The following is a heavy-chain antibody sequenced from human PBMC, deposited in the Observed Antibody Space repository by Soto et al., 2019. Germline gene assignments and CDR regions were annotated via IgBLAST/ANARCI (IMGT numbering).Heavy chain of an antibody. CDR1: GYSFTSYW. CDR3: ARHQDYYDSSGYYDDY. V-gene: IGHV5-10-1*01. CDR2: IDPSDSYT. Sequence: GESLKISCKGSGYSFTSYWISWVRQMPGKGLEWMGRIDPSDSYTNYSPSFQGHVTISADKSISTAYLQWSSLKASDTAMYYCARHQDYYDSSGYYDDYWGQGTLVTVSS. J-gene: IGHJ4*02. D-gene: IGHD3-22*01.